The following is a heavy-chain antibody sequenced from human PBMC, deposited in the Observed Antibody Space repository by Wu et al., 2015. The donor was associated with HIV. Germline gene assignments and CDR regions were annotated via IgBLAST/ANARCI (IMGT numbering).Heavy chain of an antibody. CDR3: ARDKRGYDVLTGYYIYFDY. CDR1: GYTFNDYY. J-gene: IGHJ4*02. V-gene: IGHV1-2*02. CDR2: INPNSGGT. Sequence: QVQLVQSGAEVKKPGASMKVSCKASGYTFNDYYIQWVRQAPGRGLEWMGWINPNSGGTNYAQNFEDRVTMTRDTSITTAYMELSSLRSDDTAVYYCARDKRGYDVLTGYYIYFDYWGQGTLVTVSS. D-gene: IGHD3-9*01.